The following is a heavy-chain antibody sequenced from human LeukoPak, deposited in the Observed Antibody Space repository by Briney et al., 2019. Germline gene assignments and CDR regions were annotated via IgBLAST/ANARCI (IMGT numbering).Heavy chain of an antibody. D-gene: IGHD2-15*01. V-gene: IGHV4-30-4*01. CDR1: GASIRSGDYY. J-gene: IGHJ3*02. CDR2: IYDSGST. CDR3: ARDCSGGSCYGAFDI. Sequence: KSSETLSLTCTVSGASIRSGDYYWSWIRQPPGKGLEWIGYIYDSGSTYYNPSLKSRITISVDTSENRFSLKLSSVTATDTAVYYCARDCSGGSCYGAFDIWGQGTMVTVSS.